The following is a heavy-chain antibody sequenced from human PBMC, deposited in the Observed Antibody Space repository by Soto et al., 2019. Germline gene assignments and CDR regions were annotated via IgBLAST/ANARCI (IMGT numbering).Heavy chain of an antibody. D-gene: IGHD3-9*01. CDR2: IYYSGST. J-gene: IGHJ4*02. V-gene: IGHV4-30-4*01. CDR1: GGSISSGDYY. CDR3: ARPDDTTLAFGY. Sequence: SETLSLTCTVSGGSISSGDYYWSWIRQPPGKGLEWIGYIYYSGSTYYNPSLKSRVTISVDTSKNQFSLKLSPVTAADTAVYYCARPDDTTLAFGYWGQGTLVTVSS.